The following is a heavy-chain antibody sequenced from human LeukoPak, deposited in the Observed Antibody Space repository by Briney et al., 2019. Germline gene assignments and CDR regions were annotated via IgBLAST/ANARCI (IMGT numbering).Heavy chain of an antibody. CDR2: MYYSESP. Sequence: PSETLFLTCTVSGGSISSYYWSWIRQPPGKGLEWIGYMYYSESPNYNPSLKSRVTMSVDTSKNQFSLKLNSVTAADTAVYYCARGGTYRGGADYWGQGTLVTVSS. D-gene: IGHD4-11*01. V-gene: IGHV4-59*01. CDR1: GGSISSYY. CDR3: ARGGTYRGGADY. J-gene: IGHJ4*02.